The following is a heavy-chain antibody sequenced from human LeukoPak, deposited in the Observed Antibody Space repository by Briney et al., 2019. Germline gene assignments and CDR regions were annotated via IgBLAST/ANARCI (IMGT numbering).Heavy chain of an antibody. CDR2: LHPDGSHQ. CDR3: TSPPRGSQGF. V-gene: IGHV3-7*03. Sequence: GGSLRLSCAASGFTFSTYFMSWVRQAPGKGLEWVANLHPDGSHQYYVDSVRGRFTISRDNAKNSLYLQMNNLRAEDTAVYFCTSPPRGSQGFWGQGTLVTVSS. J-gene: IGHJ4*02. D-gene: IGHD3-10*01. CDR1: GFTFSTYF.